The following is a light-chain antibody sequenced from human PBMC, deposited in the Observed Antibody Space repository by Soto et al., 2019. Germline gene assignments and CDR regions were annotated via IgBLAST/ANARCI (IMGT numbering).Light chain of an antibody. CDR3: QQYGSSPPWT. J-gene: IGKJ1*01. V-gene: IGKV3-20*01. Sequence: EIVLTQSPGTLSLSPGERATLSCRASQSVSSGYLAWYQQKPGQAPRLLIFGASSRSTGIPDRFSGSGSGTDFTLTISRLEPEDVAVYYCQQYGSSPPWTFGHGTKVEIK. CDR1: QSVSSGY. CDR2: GAS.